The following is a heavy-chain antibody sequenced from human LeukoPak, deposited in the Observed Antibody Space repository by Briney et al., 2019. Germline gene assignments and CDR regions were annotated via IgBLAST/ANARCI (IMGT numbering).Heavy chain of an antibody. CDR2: IHHSGTT. J-gene: IGHJ4*02. V-gene: IGHV4-38-2*02. Sequence: SETLSLTCTVSGYSINNNYYWDWIRQPPGKGLGFIASIHHSGTTYYNPALKSRVTISVDTSKNQFSLKVNSVTAADTAVYYCAREGPMFDSGSYSKSLGYWGQGILVTVSS. CDR1: GYSINNNYY. D-gene: IGHD3-10*01. CDR3: AREGPMFDSGSYSKSLGY.